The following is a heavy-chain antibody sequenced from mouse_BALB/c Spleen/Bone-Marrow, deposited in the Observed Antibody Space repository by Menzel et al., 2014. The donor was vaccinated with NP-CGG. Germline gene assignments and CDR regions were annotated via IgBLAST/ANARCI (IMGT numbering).Heavy chain of an antibody. D-gene: IGHD1-1*01. Sequence: QVQLQQSGAELVRPGTSVKVSCKASGYAFXNYLIEWVKQRPGQGLEWIGVINPGSGGTNHNEKFKGKATLTADKSSSTAYMQLSSLTSDDSAVYFCARGITTGYFDYWGQGTTLTVSS. J-gene: IGHJ2*01. CDR1: GYAFXNYL. CDR2: INPGSGGT. V-gene: IGHV1-54*01. CDR3: ARGITTGYFDY.